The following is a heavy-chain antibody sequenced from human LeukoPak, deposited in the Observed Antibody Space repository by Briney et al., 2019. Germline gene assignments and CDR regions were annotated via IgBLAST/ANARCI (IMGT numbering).Heavy chain of an antibody. Sequence: WETLSLTCTVSGDSISSYYCTWIRQPAGRGLEWIGRIYSSGSTSYNPSLKSRVTMSVDTSKNQFSLNLTSVTAADTAVYYCATEESGYWGQGTLVTVSS. V-gene: IGHV4-4*07. CDR3: ATEESGY. D-gene: IGHD3-3*01. J-gene: IGHJ4*02. CDR2: IYSSGST. CDR1: GDSISSYY.